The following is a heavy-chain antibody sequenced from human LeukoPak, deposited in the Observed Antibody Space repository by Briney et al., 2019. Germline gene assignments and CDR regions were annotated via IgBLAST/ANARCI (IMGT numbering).Heavy chain of an antibody. J-gene: IGHJ6*02. CDR1: GGSVSSVSYY. Sequence: PSETLSLTCTVSGGSVSSVSYYWSWIRQPPGKGLEWIAYIYYTGTTKYNPSLESRVTISLDTSKNQFSPNLTSVTAADTAVYYCARDRLDYYGSGNYYYYGLDVWGQGTTVTVSS. CDR2: IYYTGTT. D-gene: IGHD3-10*01. V-gene: IGHV4-61*01. CDR3: ARDRLDYYGSGNYYYYGLDV.